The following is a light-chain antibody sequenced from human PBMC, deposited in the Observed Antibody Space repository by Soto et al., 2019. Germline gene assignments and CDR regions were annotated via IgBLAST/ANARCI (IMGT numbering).Light chain of an antibody. V-gene: IGKV3-20*01. CDR1: QSVSSIY. Sequence: EIVLTQSPGTLSLSPGERATLSCRASQSVSSIYLAWYQQKPGQAPRLFIYGVSSRATGIPDRFSGSGSGTDFTLTISRLEPEDFGVYFCQQYGNSPWTFGQGTKVDIK. CDR2: GVS. CDR3: QQYGNSPWT. J-gene: IGKJ1*01.